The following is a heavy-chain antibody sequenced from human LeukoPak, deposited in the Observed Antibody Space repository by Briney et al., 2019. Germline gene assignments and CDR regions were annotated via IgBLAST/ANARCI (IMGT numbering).Heavy chain of an antibody. CDR3: AKDCCSSSSYYYYYHMDV. CDR1: GFTFSSYA. V-gene: IGHV3-30*02. D-gene: IGHD6-6*01. J-gene: IGHJ6*03. Sequence: GGSLRLSCAASGFTFSSYAMHWVRQTPGKGLEWLAFIRYDGTNKYYADSVKGRFTISRDNSKNTLYLQMSSLRGEETAVYYCAKDCCSSSSYYYYYHMDVWGKGTTVTVSS. CDR2: IRYDGTNK.